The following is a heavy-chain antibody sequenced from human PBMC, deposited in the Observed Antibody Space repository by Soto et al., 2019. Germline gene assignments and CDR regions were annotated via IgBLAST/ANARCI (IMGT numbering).Heavy chain of an antibody. CDR2: ICGSGGST. V-gene: IGHV3-23*01. J-gene: IGHJ4*02. CDR3: AKNYYDFWSGYLYYFDY. CDR1: GFTFSSYA. D-gene: IGHD3-3*01. Sequence: EVQLLESGGGLVQPGGSLRLSCAASGFTFSSYAMSWVRQAPGKGLEWVSAICGSGGSTYYADSVKGRFTISRDNSKNTLYLQMNSLRAEDTAVYYCAKNYYDFWSGYLYYFDYWGQGTLVTVSS.